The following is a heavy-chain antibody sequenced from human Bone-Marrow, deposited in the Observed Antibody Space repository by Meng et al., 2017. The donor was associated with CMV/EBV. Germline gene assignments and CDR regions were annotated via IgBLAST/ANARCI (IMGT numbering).Heavy chain of an antibody. J-gene: IGHJ4*02. CDR3: AKDQYYDFWSGYYTY. D-gene: IGHD3-3*01. CDR1: GFTFSSDA. Sequence: SGFTFSSDAIIWVRQAPGKGLEWVSAISGSGGSTYYADSVKGRFTISRDNSKNTLYLQMNSLRAEDTAVYYCAKDQYYDFWSGYYTYWGQGTLVTVSS. V-gene: IGHV3-23*01. CDR2: ISGSGGST.